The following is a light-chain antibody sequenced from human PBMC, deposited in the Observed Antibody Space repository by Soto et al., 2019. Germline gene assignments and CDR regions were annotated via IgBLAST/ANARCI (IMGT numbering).Light chain of an antibody. CDR2: GAS. J-gene: IGKJ1*01. V-gene: IGKV3-20*01. Sequence: EIVFTQSACTLSLSPGERATLSCRASQSVSSSYLAWYQQKPGQAPRLLIYGASSRATGIPDTISGSGSGTDFTLTISRLEPEDFAVYYCQQYGSSPGTFGQGTKVDIK. CDR3: QQYGSSPGT. CDR1: QSVSSSY.